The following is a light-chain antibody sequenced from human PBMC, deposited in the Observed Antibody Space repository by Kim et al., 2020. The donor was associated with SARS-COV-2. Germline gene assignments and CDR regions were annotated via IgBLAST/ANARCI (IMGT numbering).Light chain of an antibody. CDR2: KAS. V-gene: IGKV1-5*03. J-gene: IGKJ1*01. CDR1: QSISSW. Sequence: ASVGDRGTITCRASQSISSWLAWYQQKPGKAPNLLIYKASSLQSGVPSRFSGSGSGTEFTLTISSLQPDDFATYYCQQYDSYAWTFGQGTKVDIK. CDR3: QQYDSYAWT.